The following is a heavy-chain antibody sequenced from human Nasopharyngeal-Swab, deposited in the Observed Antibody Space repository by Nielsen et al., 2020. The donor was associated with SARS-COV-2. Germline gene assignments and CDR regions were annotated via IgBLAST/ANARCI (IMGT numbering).Heavy chain of an antibody. CDR2: IRGDGDSA. CDR3: AKPFWSGYYSGDSFDF. Sequence: GGSLRLSCVASGFIFEDYAMHWVRQAPGKGLEWVSLIRGDGDSASYRDSVKGRFTISRENNKNSLYLQMNSLTVEDTALYYCAKPFWSGYYSGDSFDFWGQGTMVTVSS. V-gene: IGHV3-43*02. D-gene: IGHD3-3*01. J-gene: IGHJ3*01. CDR1: GFIFEDYA.